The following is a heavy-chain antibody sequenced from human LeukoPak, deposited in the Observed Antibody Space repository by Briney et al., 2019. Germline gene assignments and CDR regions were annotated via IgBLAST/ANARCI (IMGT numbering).Heavy chain of an antibody. Sequence: GGSLRLSCAASGFTFNSYAMSWVRQAPGKGLEWVSVISGSGTNIYYAASVKGRFTISRDNSRKTLYLQMNSLRAEDTALYYCAKDFDYWGQGTLVTVSS. CDR3: AKDFDY. CDR2: ISGSGTNI. CDR1: GFTFNSYA. V-gene: IGHV3-23*01. J-gene: IGHJ4*02.